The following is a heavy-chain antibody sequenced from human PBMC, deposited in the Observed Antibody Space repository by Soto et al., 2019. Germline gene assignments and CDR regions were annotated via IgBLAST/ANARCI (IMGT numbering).Heavy chain of an antibody. J-gene: IGHJ6*02. CDR3: ARAGVEYSSSWTYYYYGMDV. CDR1: GGTFSSYT. D-gene: IGHD6-13*01. CDR2: IIPILGIA. V-gene: IGHV1-69*02. Sequence: QVQLVQSGAEVKKPGSSVKVSCKASGGTFSSYTISWVRQAPGQGLEWMGRIIPILGIANYAQKFQGRVTITADKSTSTAYMELSSLRSEDTAVYYCARAGVEYSSSWTYYYYGMDVWGQGTTVTVSS.